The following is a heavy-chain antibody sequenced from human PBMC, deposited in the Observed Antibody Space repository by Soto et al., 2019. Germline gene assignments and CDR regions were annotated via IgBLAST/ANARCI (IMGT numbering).Heavy chain of an antibody. CDR1: GYTFTSYY. D-gene: IGHD5-12*01. Sequence: ASVKVSCKASGYTFTSYYMHWVRQAPGQGLEWMGIINPSGGSTSYAQKFQGRVTMTRDTSASTVYMELSSLRSEDTAVYYCARRIRDGYTDYWGQGTLVTVSS. CDR2: INPSGGST. CDR3: ARRIRDGYTDY. J-gene: IGHJ4*02. V-gene: IGHV1-46*01.